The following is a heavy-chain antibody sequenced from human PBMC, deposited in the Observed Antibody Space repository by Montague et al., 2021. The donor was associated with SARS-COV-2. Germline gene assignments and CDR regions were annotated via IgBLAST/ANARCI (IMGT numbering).Heavy chain of an antibody. J-gene: IGHJ4*02. Sequence: SLRLSCAASGFTFSSFGMHWVRQAPGKGVEWVAALWYDGGNKYYADSVKGRFTISRDNSKNTLYLQMNSLRADDTAVHYCARELRGFSTSWYALDSWGQGTLVTVSS. V-gene: IGHV3-33*01. CDR3: ARELRGFSTSWYALDS. D-gene: IGHD6-13*01. CDR1: GFTFSSFG. CDR2: LWYDGGNK.